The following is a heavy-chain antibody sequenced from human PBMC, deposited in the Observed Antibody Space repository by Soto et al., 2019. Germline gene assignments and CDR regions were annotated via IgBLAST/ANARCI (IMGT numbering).Heavy chain of an antibody. J-gene: IGHJ3*02. V-gene: IGHV1-18*04. CDR2: ISAYNGNT. D-gene: IGHD3-22*01. Sequence: SVEEWFKDSCYTFPSYGISWVRQAPVQGLEWMGWISAYNGNTNYAQKLQGRVTMTTDTSTSTAYMELRSLRSDDTAVYYCARDSTYYYDSSGALDAFDIWGQGTMVTV. CDR1: CYTFPSYG. CDR3: ARDSTYYYDSSGALDAFDI.